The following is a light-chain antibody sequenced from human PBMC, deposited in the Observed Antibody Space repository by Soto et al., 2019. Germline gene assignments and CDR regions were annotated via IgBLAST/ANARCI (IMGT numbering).Light chain of an antibody. CDR3: QQYNSYPWT. J-gene: IGKJ1*01. CDR1: QSISSW. CDR2: KAS. V-gene: IGKV1-5*03. Sequence: DIQMTQSPSTLSASVGDRVTITCRASQSISSWLAWYQQKPGKAPKLLIYKASSLESGVPSRFSGSGSGTGFTPTISSLQTDDFASFYCQQYNSYPWTSGRGTKVEIK.